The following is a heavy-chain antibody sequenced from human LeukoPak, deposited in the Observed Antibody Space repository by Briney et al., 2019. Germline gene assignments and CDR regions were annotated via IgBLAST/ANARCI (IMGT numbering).Heavy chain of an antibody. V-gene: IGHV1-18*01. CDR2: ISAYNGNT. Sequence: ASVKVSCKASGCTFTSYGISWVRQAPGQGLEWMGWISAYNGNTNYAQKLQGRVTMTTDTSTSTAYMELRSLRSDDTAVYYCARVLAAADGGDYFDYWGQGTLVTVSS. J-gene: IGHJ4*02. CDR1: GCTFTSYG. D-gene: IGHD6-13*01. CDR3: ARVLAAADGGDYFDY.